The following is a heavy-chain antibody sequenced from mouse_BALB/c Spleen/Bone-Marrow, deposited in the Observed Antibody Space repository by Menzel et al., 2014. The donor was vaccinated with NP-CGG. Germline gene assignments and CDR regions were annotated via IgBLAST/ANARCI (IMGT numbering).Heavy chain of an antibody. Sequence: QVQLKESGAELVMPGASVKMSCKASGYTFTDYWMHWVKQRPGQGLEWIGAIDTSDSYTSYNQKFKGKATLTVDESSSTAYMQLSSLTSEDSAVYYCARSAGYWYFDVWGPGTTVTVSS. CDR2: IDTSDSYT. D-gene: IGHD1-2*01. CDR3: ARSAGYWYFDV. CDR1: GYTFTDYW. V-gene: IGHV1-69*01. J-gene: IGHJ1*01.